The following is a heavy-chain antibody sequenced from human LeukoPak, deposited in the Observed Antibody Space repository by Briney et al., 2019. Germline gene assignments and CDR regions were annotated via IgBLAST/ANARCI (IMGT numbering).Heavy chain of an antibody. D-gene: IGHD4-17*01. CDR1: GFTFSSYA. Sequence: GGSLRLSCSASGFTFSSYAMHWVRQAPGKGLEYVSAISSNGGSTYYADSVKGRFTISRDNSKNTLYLQMNSLRAEDTAVYYCAKDLDYGDYYYYYGMDVWGKGTTVTVSS. CDR3: AKDLDYGDYYYYYGMDV. CDR2: ISSNGGST. J-gene: IGHJ6*04. V-gene: IGHV3-64*04.